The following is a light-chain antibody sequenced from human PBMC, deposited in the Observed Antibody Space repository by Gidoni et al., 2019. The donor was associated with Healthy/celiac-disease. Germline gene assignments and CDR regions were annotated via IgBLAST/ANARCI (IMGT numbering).Light chain of an antibody. CDR2: EVS. CDR1: SSDVGSYNL. CDR3: CSYAGSSTWV. J-gene: IGLJ3*02. Sequence: QSALTQPASVSGPPGQSNTISCTGTSSDVGSYNLVSWYQQHPGKAPKLMIYEVSKRPSGVSNRFSGSKSGNTASLTISGLQAEDEADYYCCSYAGSSTWVFGGGTKLTVL. V-gene: IGLV2-23*02.